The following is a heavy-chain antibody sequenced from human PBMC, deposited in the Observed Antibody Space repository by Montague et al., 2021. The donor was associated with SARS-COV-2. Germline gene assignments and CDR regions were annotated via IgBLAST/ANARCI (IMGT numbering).Heavy chain of an antibody. CDR3: ARGRPVQGSLRHFDSISSGALDI. V-gene: IGHV4-34*01. D-gene: IGHD3-9*01. CDR1: RGSFSNYY. Sequence: SETLSLTCAVSRGSFSNYYWTWIRQSPGKGLEWIGELNKGGAPNYTPSLKSRVTISLDTSKKQISLNLSSVTVADTAVFFCARGRPVQGSLRHFDSISSGALDIWAQGSLVIVSS. J-gene: IGHJ3*02. CDR2: LNKGGAP.